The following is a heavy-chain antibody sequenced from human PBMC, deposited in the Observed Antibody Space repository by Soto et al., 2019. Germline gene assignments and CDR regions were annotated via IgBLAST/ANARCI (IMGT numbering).Heavy chain of an antibody. CDR2: INSGGSAP. D-gene: IGHD6-6*01. V-gene: IGHV3-74*01. CDR1: GFTFSNYW. Sequence: EVQLVESGGGLVQPGGSLRLSCAASGFTFSNYWMHWVRQAPGKGLVWVSRINSGGSAPIYADSVKGRFTISRDNAKNTLYLQMNSLRAEDTAVYYCTRGSRSSSGAVEAHDFWGQGTLVTVSS. CDR3: TRGSRSSSGAVEAHDF. J-gene: IGHJ4*02.